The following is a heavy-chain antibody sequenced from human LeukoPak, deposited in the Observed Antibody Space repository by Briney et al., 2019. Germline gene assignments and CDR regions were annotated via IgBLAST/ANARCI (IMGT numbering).Heavy chain of an antibody. V-gene: IGHV4-34*01. CDR3: ARGLISRYFDY. J-gene: IGHJ4*02. D-gene: IGHD3-16*01. Sequence: PSETLSLTCAVYGGSFSGYYWSWIRQPPGKGLEWIGEINHSGSTNYNPSLKSRVTISVDTSKNQFPLKLSSVTAADTAVYYCARGLISRYFDYWGQGTLVTVSS. CDR1: GGSFSGYY. CDR2: INHSGST.